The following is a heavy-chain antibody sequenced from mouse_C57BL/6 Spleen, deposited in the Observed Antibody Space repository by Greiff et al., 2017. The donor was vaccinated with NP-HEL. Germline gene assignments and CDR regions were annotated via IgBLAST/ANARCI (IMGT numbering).Heavy chain of an antibody. J-gene: IGHJ4*01. CDR3: ARSITFYAMDD. V-gene: IGHV1-82*01. CDR2: IYPGDGDT. CDR1: GYAFSSSW. Sequence: QVQLQQSGPELVKPGASVKISCKASGYAFSSSWMNWVKQRPGKGLEWIGRIYPGDGDTNYNGKFKGKATLTADKSSSTAYMQLSSLTSEDSAVYFCARSITFYAMDDWGQGTSVTVSS. D-gene: IGHD1-1*01.